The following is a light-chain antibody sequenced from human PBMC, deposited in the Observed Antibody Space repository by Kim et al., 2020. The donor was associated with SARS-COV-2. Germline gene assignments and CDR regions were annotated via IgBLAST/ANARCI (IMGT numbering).Light chain of an antibody. CDR3: ATWDDTLNGPV. J-gene: IGLJ2*01. CDR2: SKD. V-gene: IGLV1-44*01. CDR1: SSNNGNNL. Sequence: GQEVTFSCTGSSSNNGNNLVNWYQHLQGTAPKLLIYSKDQRPSEVPDQFSGSKSGTSASLAISRLQSEDEAIYYCATWDDTLNGPVFGGGTQLTVL.